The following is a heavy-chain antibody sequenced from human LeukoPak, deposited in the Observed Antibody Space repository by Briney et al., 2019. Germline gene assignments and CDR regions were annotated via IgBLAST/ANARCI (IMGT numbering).Heavy chain of an antibody. CDR1: GFTFSGSA. CDR2: IRNKANSFAT. V-gene: IGHV3-73*01. J-gene: IGHJ3*02. Sequence: GSLKLSCAASGFTFSGSAMHWVRQASGKGLEGVGRIRNKANSFATAYAASLKGRFTTSRYDSKNTAYLQMNSLKTEDTAVYYCTRRYSGSYPHAFDIWGQGTMVTVSS. CDR3: TRRYSGSYPHAFDI. D-gene: IGHD1-26*01.